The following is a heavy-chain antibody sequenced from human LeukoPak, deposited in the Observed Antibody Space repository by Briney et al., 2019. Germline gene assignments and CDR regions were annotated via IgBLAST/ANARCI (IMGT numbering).Heavy chain of an antibody. Sequence: PSETLSLTCTVSGGSISSYYWSWIRQPPGKGLEWIGYIYYSGSTNYNPSLKSRVTISVDTSKNQFSLTLRSVIAADTAVYFCARGGYTSGWPDYHYYMDVWGKGTTVTISS. CDR3: ARGGYTSGWPDYHYYMDV. CDR1: GGSISSYY. J-gene: IGHJ6*03. CDR2: IYYSGST. D-gene: IGHD6-19*01. V-gene: IGHV4-59*12.